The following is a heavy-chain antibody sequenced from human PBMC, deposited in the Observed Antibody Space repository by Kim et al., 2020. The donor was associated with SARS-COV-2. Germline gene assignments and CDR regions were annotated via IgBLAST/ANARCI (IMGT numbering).Heavy chain of an antibody. CDR2: MNPNSGNT. CDR3: ARGWGGALLWFSDYYMDV. V-gene: IGHV1-8*01. CDR1: GYTFTSYD. Sequence: ASVKVSCKASGYTFTSYDINWVRQATGQGLEWMGWMNPNSGNTGYAQKFQGRVTMTRNTSISTAYMELSSLRSEDTAVYYCARGWGGALLWFSDYYMDVWGKGTTVTVSS. J-gene: IGHJ6*03. D-gene: IGHD3-10*01.